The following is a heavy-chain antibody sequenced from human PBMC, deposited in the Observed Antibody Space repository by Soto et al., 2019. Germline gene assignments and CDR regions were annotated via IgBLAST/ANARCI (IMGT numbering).Heavy chain of an antibody. CDR3: ERDIGGTHFDY. J-gene: IGHJ4*02. CDR1: GFTFSSYG. D-gene: IGHD3-3*01. CDR2: IWYDGTNK. Sequence: QVQLVESGGGVVQPGRSLRLSCTASGFTFSSYGFHWVRQAPGKGLEWVSVIWYDGTNKYYADSVKGRFTVSKDNSKNTLYLQMNSLRAEETAVYYCERDIGGTHFDYWGQGTLVTVSS. V-gene: IGHV3-33*01.